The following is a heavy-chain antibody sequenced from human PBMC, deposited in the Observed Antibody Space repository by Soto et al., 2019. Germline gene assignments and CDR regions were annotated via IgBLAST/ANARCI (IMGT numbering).Heavy chain of an antibody. CDR2: IKQDGSDK. CDR1: GFTFSSYW. J-gene: IGHJ6*02. V-gene: IGHV3-7*01. D-gene: IGHD3-9*01. Sequence: EVQLVESGGGLVQPGGSLRLSCAASGFTFSSYWMSWARQAPGKGLEWVANIKQDGSDKYYVDSVKGRFTISRDNAKNSLCLQRNSLRAEDTAVFYCARDLTGYSYCYGMDVWGQGTTVTVSS. CDR3: ARDLTGYSYCYGMDV.